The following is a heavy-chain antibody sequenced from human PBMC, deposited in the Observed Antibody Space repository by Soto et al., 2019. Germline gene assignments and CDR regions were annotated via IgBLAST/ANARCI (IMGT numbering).Heavy chain of an antibody. CDR1: GYTFTSYA. CDR2: INAGNGNT. Sequence: QVQLVQSGAEVKKPGASVKVSCKASGYTFTSYAMHWVRQAPGQRLEWMGWINAGNGNTKYSQKFQGRVTITRDTFASTAYMEPSTLRSEDTAVYYCAGISPSRHHPFDYWGQGTLVTVSS. CDR3: AGISPSRHHPFDY. J-gene: IGHJ4*02. V-gene: IGHV1-3*01. D-gene: IGHD3-3*02.